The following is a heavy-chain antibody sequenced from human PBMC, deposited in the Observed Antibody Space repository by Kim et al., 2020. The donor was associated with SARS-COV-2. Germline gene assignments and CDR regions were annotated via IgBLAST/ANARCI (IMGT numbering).Heavy chain of an antibody. V-gene: IGHV4-61*02. D-gene: IGHD3-22*01. J-gene: IGHJ6*02. CDR1: GGSISSGSYY. CDR3: ARVSYYDSSGYYYYGMDV. CDR2: IYTSGST. Sequence: SETLSLTCTVSGGSISSGSYYWSWIRQPAGKGLEWIGRIYTSGSTNYKPSLKSRVTISVDTSKNQFSLKLSSVTAADTAVYYCARVSYYDSSGYYYYGMDVWGQGTTVTVSS.